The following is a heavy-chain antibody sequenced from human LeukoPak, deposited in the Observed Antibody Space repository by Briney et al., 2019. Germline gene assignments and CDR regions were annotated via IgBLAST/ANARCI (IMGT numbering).Heavy chain of an antibody. J-gene: IGHJ4*02. D-gene: IGHD6-19*01. V-gene: IGHV1-69*04. Sequence: SVKVSCKASGGTFSSYAISWVRQAPGQGLEWMGRIIPILGIANYAQKFQGRVTITADKSTSTAYMELSSLRSDDTAVYYCAREYSSGGPLDYWGQGTLVTVSS. CDR2: IIPILGIA. CDR3: AREYSSGGPLDY. CDR1: GGTFSSYA.